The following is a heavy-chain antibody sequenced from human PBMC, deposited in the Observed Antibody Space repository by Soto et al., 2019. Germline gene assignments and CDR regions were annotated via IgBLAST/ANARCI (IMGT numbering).Heavy chain of an antibody. J-gene: IGHJ6*03. D-gene: IGHD6-6*01. CDR1: GFTFSSYS. Sequence: PGGSLRLSCAASGFTFSSYSMNWVRQAPGKGLEWVSYISSSSSTIYYADSVKGRFTISRDNAKNSLYLQMNSLRAEDTAVYYCARESSSSGSGYYYYYMDVWGKGTTVTVSS. CDR3: ARESSSSGSGYYYYYMDV. CDR2: ISSSSSTI. V-gene: IGHV3-48*01.